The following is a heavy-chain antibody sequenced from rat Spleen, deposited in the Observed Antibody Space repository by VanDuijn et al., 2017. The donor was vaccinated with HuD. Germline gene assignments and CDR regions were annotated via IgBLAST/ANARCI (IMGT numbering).Heavy chain of an antibody. V-gene: IGHV3-1*01. D-gene: IGHD1-2*01. Sequence: EVQLQESGPGFVKPSQSLSLTCSVTGYSITSNYWGWIRKFPGNKMEWMGYINYSGSTGYNPSLKSRISITRDTSKNQFFLQLNSVTTEDTATYYCAKNIYYSSYLYYFDYWGQGVMVTVSS. CDR3: AKNIYYSSYLYYFDY. J-gene: IGHJ2*01. CDR2: INYSGST. CDR1: GYSITSNY.